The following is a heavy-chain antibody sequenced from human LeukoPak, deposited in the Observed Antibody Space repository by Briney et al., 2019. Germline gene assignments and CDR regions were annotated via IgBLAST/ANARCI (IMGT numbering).Heavy chain of an antibody. CDR3: ARRTVVTGDFDY. Sequence: SETLSLTCTVSGGSISSYYWSWIRQPPGKGLEWIGYIYYSGSTNYNPSLKSRVTISVDTSKNQFSLKLSSVTAADTAVYYCARRTVVTGDFDYWGQGTLVTVSS. CDR2: IYYSGST. J-gene: IGHJ4*02. D-gene: IGHD4-23*01. V-gene: IGHV4-59*08. CDR1: GGSISSYY.